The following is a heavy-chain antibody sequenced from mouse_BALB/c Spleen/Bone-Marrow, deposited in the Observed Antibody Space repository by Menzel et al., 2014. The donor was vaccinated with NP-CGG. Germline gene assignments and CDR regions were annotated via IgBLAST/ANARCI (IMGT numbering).Heavy chain of an antibody. Sequence: QVQLQQSGPELVKPGASVKMSCKASGYTFTDYVISWVKQRTGQGLEWIGEIYPGSGSTYYNEKFKGKATLTADKSSNTACMQLSSLTSEDSAVYFCARYYDYDWYFDVWGAGTTVTASS. V-gene: IGHV1-77*01. CDR3: ARYYDYDWYFDV. J-gene: IGHJ1*01. CDR1: GYTFTDYV. D-gene: IGHD2-4*01. CDR2: IYPGSGST.